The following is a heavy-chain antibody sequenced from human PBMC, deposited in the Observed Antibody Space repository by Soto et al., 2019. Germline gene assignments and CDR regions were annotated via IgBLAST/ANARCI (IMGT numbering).Heavy chain of an antibody. Sequence: SVKVSCKASGGTFGTYAISWVRQAPGQGLEWMGGIIPIFATANYAQSLQGRVSITADKSTGTAYMELSSLRYEDTAVYFCARDVRYCSGGSCYSATWGQVTLVTVSS. D-gene: IGHD2-15*01. V-gene: IGHV1-69*06. CDR3: ARDVRYCSGGSCYSAT. CDR2: IIPIFATA. J-gene: IGHJ5*02. CDR1: GGTFGTYA.